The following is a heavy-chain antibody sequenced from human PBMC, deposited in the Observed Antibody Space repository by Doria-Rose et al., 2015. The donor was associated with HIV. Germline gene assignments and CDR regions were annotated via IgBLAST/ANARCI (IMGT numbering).Heavy chain of an antibody. V-gene: IGHV3-7*05. J-gene: IGHJ5*02. CDR3: ARDLVVVAGATSHFDR. CDR2: IKRDGSGD. D-gene: IGHD2-15*01. CDR1: GFSFSTYW. Sequence: SCAASGFSFSTYWMAWVRQAPGKGLEWVANIKRDGSGDYYLDSVKGRFTISRDNSKNSLYLQMNSLRVEDTAVYYCARDLVVVAGATSHFDRWGQGTLVAVSS.